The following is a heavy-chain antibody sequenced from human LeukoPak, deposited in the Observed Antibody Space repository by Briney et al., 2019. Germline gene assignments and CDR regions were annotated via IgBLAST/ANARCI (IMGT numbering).Heavy chain of an antibody. CDR2: IYYSGST. D-gene: IGHD2-15*01. Sequence: SETLSLTLTVSGGSISCHYWSWIRQPPGKGLEWIGYIYYSGSTNYNPSLKSRVTISVDTSKNQFSLKLSSVTAADTAVYYCARSVVVAFDYWGQGTLVTVSS. CDR3: ARSVVVAFDY. CDR1: GGSISCHY. J-gene: IGHJ4*02. V-gene: IGHV4-59*11.